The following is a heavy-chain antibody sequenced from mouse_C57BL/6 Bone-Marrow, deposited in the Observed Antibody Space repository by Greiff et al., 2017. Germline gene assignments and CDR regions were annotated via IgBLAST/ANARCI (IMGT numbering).Heavy chain of an antibody. J-gene: IGHJ2*01. D-gene: IGHD1-1*01. CDR2: INPSSGYT. CDR3: ARSRDLNYYGLDY. CDR1: GYTFTSYW. V-gene: IGHV1-7*01. Sequence: QVQLQQSGAELAKPGASVKLSCKASGYTFTSYWMHWVKQRPGQGLEWIGYINPSSGYTKYNQKFKDKATLTADKSSSTAYMQLSSLTYEDSAVYYCARSRDLNYYGLDYWGQGTTRTVSS.